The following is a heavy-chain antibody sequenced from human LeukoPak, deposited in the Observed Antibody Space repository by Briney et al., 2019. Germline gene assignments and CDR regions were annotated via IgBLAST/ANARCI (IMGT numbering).Heavy chain of an antibody. Sequence: GGSLRLSCAASGFTFSSYAMHWVRQAPGKGLEWVAVISYDGSNKYYADSVKGRFTISRDNSKNTLYLRMNSLRAEDTAVYYCARARYGGNGYYFDCWGQGTLVTVSS. CDR2: ISYDGSNK. J-gene: IGHJ4*02. CDR1: GFTFSSYA. V-gene: IGHV3-30-3*01. CDR3: ARARYGGNGYYFDC. D-gene: IGHD4-23*01.